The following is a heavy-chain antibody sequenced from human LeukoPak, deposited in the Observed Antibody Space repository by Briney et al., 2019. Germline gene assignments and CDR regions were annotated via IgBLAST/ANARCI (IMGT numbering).Heavy chain of an antibody. D-gene: IGHD1-26*01. Sequence: GESLKISCKGSGYTFTTYWIGWVRQMPGKGLEWMGIIYPGDSDTRYRPSFQGQVTISADKSISTVNLQWSSLKASDTAMYYCARHVKSGSSWAAFDIWGQGTMVTVS. J-gene: IGHJ3*02. CDR2: IYPGDSDT. CDR1: GYTFTTYW. V-gene: IGHV5-51*01. CDR3: ARHVKSGSSWAAFDI.